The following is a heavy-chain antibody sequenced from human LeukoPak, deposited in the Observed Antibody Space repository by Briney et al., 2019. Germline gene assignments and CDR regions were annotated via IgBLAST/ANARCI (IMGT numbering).Heavy chain of an antibody. V-gene: IGHV3-30*02. CDR1: GFAFRSHA. J-gene: IGHJ6*03. Sequence: GGSLRLSCTASGFAFRSHAMHWVRQAPGKGLEWVAFIRYDGSKKFYADSVKGRFTISIDNSKNTLYLQMYSLRAEDTAVYYCAKIPYGDYVLDYYYYMDVWGKGTTVTIPS. D-gene: IGHD4-17*01. CDR3: AKIPYGDYVLDYYYYMDV. CDR2: IRYDGSKK.